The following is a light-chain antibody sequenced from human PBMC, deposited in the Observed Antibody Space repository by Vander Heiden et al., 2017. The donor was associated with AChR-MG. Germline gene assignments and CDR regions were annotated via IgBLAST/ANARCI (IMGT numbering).Light chain of an antibody. V-gene: IGLV2-14*01. J-gene: IGLJ2*01. Sequence: QSALTQPAPVSGSPGQSNAVPCSGTSRDAGAHEHIPRYQPHPHKAHHLIIFEVSHRPSGLSNRFAGSKSGNTASLTISGLQAEDEAYYYCSSYTSDSLVVFGGGTKLTVL. CDR3: SSYTSDSLVV. CDR2: EVS. CDR1: SRDAGAHEH.